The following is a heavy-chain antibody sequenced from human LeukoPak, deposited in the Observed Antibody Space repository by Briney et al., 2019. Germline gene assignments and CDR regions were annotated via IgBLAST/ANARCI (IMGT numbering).Heavy chain of an antibody. CDR3: ARVYIRGVVHTAHYYYYYYMDV. J-gene: IGHJ6*03. CDR1: GFTFSSSP. Sequence: GGSLRLSCAASGFTFSSSPMHWVRQAPGKGLEWVAVISYDGSNKYYADSVKGRFTISRDNSKNTLYLQMNSLRAEDTAVYYCARVYIRGVVHTAHYYYYYYMDVWGKGTTVTVSS. V-gene: IGHV3-30*04. D-gene: IGHD3-10*02. CDR2: ISYDGSNK.